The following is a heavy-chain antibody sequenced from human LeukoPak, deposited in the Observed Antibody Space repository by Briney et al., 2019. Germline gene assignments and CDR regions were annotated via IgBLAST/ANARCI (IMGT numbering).Heavy chain of an antibody. CDR1: AYSISSSYY. Sequence: SETLSLTCTVSAYSISSSYYWGWIRQPPGKGLEWIGYIYYSGSTNYNPSLKSRVTISVDTSKNQFSLKLSSVTAADTAVYFCARGRVSSSTWYSTYYYYFYMDVWGKGTTVTVSS. V-gene: IGHV4-61*01. CDR3: ARGRVSSSTWYSTYYYYFYMDV. D-gene: IGHD4-11*01. J-gene: IGHJ6*03. CDR2: IYYSGST.